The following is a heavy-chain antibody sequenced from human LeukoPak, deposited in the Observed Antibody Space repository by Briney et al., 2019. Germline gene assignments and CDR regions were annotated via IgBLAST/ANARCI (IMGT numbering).Heavy chain of an antibody. CDR2: ISRSGGNT. J-gene: IGHJ4*02. V-gene: IGHV3-64*01. CDR3: ARVGDRSGNGYSH. Sequence: RPGGSLRLSCAASGFTISRSSMHWVRQAPGKGLEFVSAISRSGGNTYYANSVKGRFTISRDTSKNTLYLQVGSLRVEDMAVYYCARVGDRSGNGYSHWGQGTLVTVSS. D-gene: IGHD2-2*03. CDR1: GFTISRSS.